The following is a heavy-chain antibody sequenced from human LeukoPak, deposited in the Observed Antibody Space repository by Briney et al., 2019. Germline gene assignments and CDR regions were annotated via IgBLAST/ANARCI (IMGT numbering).Heavy chain of an antibody. V-gene: IGHV1-2*06. CDR2: INPNSGGT. CDR3: ARGGTYYDFWSGLKNWFDP. J-gene: IGHJ5*02. CDR1: GYTFTGYY. Sequence: ASVKVSCKASGYTFTGYYMHWVRQAPGQGLEWMGRINPNSGGTNYAQKFQGRVTMTRDTSISTAYMELSRLRSDDTAVYYCARGGTYYDFWSGLKNWFDPWGQGTLVTVSS. D-gene: IGHD3-3*01.